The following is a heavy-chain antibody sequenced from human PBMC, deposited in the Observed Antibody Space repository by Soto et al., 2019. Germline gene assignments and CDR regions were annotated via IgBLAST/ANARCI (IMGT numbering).Heavy chain of an antibody. CDR3: ASAYCRSPSCYKGKYYYYGMDV. Sequence: SVKVSCKASGGTFSSYAISWVRQAPGQGLEWMGGIIPIFGTANYAQKFQGRVTITADESTSTAYMELSSLRSEDTAVYYCASAYCRSPSCYKGKYYYYGMDVWGQGTTVTVSS. CDR2: IIPIFGTA. D-gene: IGHD2-2*01. CDR1: GGTFSSYA. V-gene: IGHV1-69*13. J-gene: IGHJ6*02.